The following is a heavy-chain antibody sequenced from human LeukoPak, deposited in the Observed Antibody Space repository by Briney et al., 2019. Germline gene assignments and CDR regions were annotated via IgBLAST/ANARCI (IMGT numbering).Heavy chain of an antibody. V-gene: IGHV3-7*05. D-gene: IGHD7-27*01. CDR2: INQDGSEK. CDR3: GRGSNWAFDY. J-gene: IGHJ4*02. CDR1: GFTFSTYW. Sequence: GGSLRLSCAASGFTFSTYWMSWVRQAPGKGLEWVANINQDGSEKYYVDSVKGRLTISRDNAKNSLYLQMNSLRAEDTAIYYCGRGSNWAFDYWGQGTLVTVSS.